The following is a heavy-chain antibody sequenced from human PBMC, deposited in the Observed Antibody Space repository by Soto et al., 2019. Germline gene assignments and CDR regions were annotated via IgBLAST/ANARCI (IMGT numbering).Heavy chain of an antibody. J-gene: IGHJ4*02. V-gene: IGHV4-59*01. CDR1: SGSIDSYY. Sequence: QVQLQESGPGLVRPSETLSLTCTGSSGSIDSYYWSWIRQPPGKGLEWIGYIYYTGSTNYNPSLKSRVTMSLDTSKNQFSLKLSSVTAADTAVYYCARTQAVAGKLPYFDYWGQGTLVTVSS. CDR2: IYYTGST. CDR3: ARTQAVAGKLPYFDY. D-gene: IGHD6-19*01.